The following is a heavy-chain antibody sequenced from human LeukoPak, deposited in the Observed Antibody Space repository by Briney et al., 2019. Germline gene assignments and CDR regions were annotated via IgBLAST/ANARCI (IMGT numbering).Heavy chain of an antibody. V-gene: IGHV4-4*07. D-gene: IGHD2-2*01. CDR1: DGAIAGYS. CDR3: ARARPPAAVGGYFDY. CDR2: IYTSGST. Sequence: PSETLSLTCTVSDGAIAGYSWSWIQQPAGKGLEWIGRIYTSGSTNYNPSLKSRVTISVDTSKNQFSLKLSSVTAADTAVYYCARARPPAAVGGYFDYWGQGTLVTVSS. J-gene: IGHJ4*02.